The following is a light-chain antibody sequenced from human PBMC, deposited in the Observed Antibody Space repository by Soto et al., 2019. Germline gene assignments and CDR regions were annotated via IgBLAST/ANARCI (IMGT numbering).Light chain of an antibody. CDR1: QSVSSTY. J-gene: IGKJ4*01. CDR2: GAS. Sequence: EIVLTQSPGTLFLSPGEGATLSCRASQSVSSTYLAWYQQKPGQAPRLLIYGASSRASGIPDRFSGSGSGTDFTLTINRLEPEDFAVYYCQHRSNWPRGLAFGGGTKV. V-gene: IGKV3D-20*02. CDR3: QHRSNWPRGLA.